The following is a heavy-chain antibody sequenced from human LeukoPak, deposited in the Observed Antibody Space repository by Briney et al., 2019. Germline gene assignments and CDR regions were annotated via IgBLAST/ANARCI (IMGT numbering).Heavy chain of an antibody. J-gene: IGHJ5*02. Sequence: ASVKVSCKASGYTFDDEYIHWVRQAPGLGLEWMGWINPKNGDTNYAQRFQGRVTMTRDTSISTAYMELRRLRSDDSAVFYCARRVQKLVATSWFDPWGQGTLVTVSS. CDR2: INPKNGDT. V-gene: IGHV1-2*02. D-gene: IGHD5-12*01. CDR3: ARRVQKLVATSWFDP. CDR1: GYTFDDEY.